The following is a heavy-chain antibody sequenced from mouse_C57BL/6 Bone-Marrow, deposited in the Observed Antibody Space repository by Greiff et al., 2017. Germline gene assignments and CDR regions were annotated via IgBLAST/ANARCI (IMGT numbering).Heavy chain of an antibody. V-gene: IGHV1-4*01. CDR3: ARGRFFLDY. Sequence: VQLQQSGAELARPGASVKMSCKASGYTFTSYTMHWVKQRPGQGLEWIGYINPSSGYTKYNQKFKDKATLTADKSSSTAYMQLSSLSSEDSAVYDCARGRFFLDYWGQGTTLTVSS. CDR2: INPSSGYT. J-gene: IGHJ2*01. CDR1: GYTFTSYT.